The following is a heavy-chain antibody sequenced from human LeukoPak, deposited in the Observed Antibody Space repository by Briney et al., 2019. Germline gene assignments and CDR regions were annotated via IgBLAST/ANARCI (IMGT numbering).Heavy chain of an antibody. Sequence: NTSETLSLTCAVYGGSFSGYYWSWIRQPPGKGLEWIGAINHSGSTNYNPSLKSRVTISVDTSKNQFSLKLSSVTAADTAVYYCARAPRKRIAAAGTVYYGMDVWGQGTTVTVSS. CDR1: GGSFSGYY. CDR3: ARAPRKRIAAAGTVYYGMDV. V-gene: IGHV4-34*01. D-gene: IGHD6-13*01. J-gene: IGHJ6*02. CDR2: INHSGST.